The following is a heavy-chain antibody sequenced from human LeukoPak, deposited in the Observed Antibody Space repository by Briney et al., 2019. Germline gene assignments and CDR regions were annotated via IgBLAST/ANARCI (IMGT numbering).Heavy chain of an antibody. V-gene: IGHV3-23*01. D-gene: IGHD4-17*01. CDR1: GFTFSSYA. CDR2: ISGSNDNT. J-gene: IGHJ4*02. Sequence: QPGGSLILSCAASGFTFSSYAMSWVRQAPGKGLEWVSSISGSNDNTYYADSVKDRFTISRDNSKNTLSLQMNSLRAEDTAVYYCAKGRGTTVSSAANYRGQGTLVSVSS. CDR3: AKGRGTTVSSAANY.